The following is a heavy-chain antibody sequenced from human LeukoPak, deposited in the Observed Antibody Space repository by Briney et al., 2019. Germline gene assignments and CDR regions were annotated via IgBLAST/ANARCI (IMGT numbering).Heavy chain of an antibody. Sequence: PGQSLRLSCTTSGFAFDDFAMSWVRQPAGKGLEWVGFIRRRAYSGATEYAASVKGRLIISRDDSKGIAYLQMNSQKTEDTAVYYCSRNGLVDFDYWGERSRVLVSP. V-gene: IGHV3-49*04. J-gene: IGHJ4*02. CDR1: GFAFDDFA. CDR3: SRNGLVDFDY. CDR2: IRRRAYSGAT.